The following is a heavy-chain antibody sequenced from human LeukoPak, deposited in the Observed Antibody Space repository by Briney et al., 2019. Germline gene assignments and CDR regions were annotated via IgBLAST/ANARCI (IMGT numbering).Heavy chain of an antibody. CDR3: ARDGSMITFGGVSDY. D-gene: IGHD3-16*01. CDR1: GFTFSSYW. CDR2: IKQDGSEK. V-gene: IGHV3-7*01. Sequence: PGGSLRLSCAASGFTFSSYWMSWVRQAPGKGLEWVANIKQDGSEKYYVDSVKGRFTISRDNAKNSLYLQMNSLRAEDTAVYYCARDGSMITFGGVSDYWGQGTLVTVSS. J-gene: IGHJ4*02.